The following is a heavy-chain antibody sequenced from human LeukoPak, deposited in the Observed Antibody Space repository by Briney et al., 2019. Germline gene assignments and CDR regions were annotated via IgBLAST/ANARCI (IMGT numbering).Heavy chain of an antibody. D-gene: IGHD6-13*01. CDR2: IYYSGST. CDR3: ARVGAAAGTGVY. Sequence: PSETLSLTCTVPAGSISSYYWSWIRQPPGKGLEWIGYIYYSGSTNYNPSLKSRVTISVDTSKNQFSLKLSSVTAADTAVYYCARVGAAAGTGVYWGQGTLVTVSS. J-gene: IGHJ4*02. V-gene: IGHV4-59*12. CDR1: AGSISSYY.